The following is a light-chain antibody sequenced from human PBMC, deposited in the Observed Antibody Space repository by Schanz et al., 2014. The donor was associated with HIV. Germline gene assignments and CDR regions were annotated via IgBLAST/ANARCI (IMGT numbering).Light chain of an antibody. CDR1: QSVSPW. Sequence: DIQMTQSPSTLSASVGDRVTITCRASQSVSPWLAWYQQKPGRAPKLLIYAASSLQSGVPSRFSGSGSGTEFTLTISSLQPDDFATYYCQQYDRSSWTFGLGTKVETK. J-gene: IGKJ1*01. V-gene: IGKV1-5*01. CDR2: AAS. CDR3: QQYDRSSWT.